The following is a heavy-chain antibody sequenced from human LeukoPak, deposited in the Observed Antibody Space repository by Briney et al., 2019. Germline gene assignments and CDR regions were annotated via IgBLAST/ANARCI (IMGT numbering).Heavy chain of an antibody. CDR1: GGTFSSYA. V-gene: IGHV1-69*13. CDR2: IILIFGTA. Sequence: SVKVSCKASGGTFSSYAISWVRQAPGQGLEWMGGIILIFGTANYAQKFQGRVTITADESTSTAYMELSSLRSEDTAVYYCARRRGYSGYDLDFDYWGQGTLVTVSS. CDR3: ARRRGYSGYDLDFDY. D-gene: IGHD5-12*01. J-gene: IGHJ4*02.